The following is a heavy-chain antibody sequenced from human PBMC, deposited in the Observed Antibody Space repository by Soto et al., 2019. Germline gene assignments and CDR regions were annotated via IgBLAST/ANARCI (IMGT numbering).Heavy chain of an antibody. J-gene: IGHJ6*02. CDR2: IRRKANSYTT. V-gene: IGHV3-72*01. CDR3: AMLGGWSGGSNDMDV. Sequence: EVQLVESGGGLVQPGGSLRLSCAASGLIFRDYHMEWVRKAPGKGLEWVGRIRRKANSYTTEYAASVKGRFTISRDDSKNPLYLQMNSLKYENTTVYYCAMLGGWSGGSNDMDVWGQGTTVTVSS. CDR1: GLIFRDYH. D-gene: IGHD6-19*01.